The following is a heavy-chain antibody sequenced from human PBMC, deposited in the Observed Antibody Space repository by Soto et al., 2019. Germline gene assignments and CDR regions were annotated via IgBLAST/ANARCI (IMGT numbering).Heavy chain of an antibody. CDR2: INPANGVA. CDR3: ARGGGVGLDGSAAFDN. J-gene: IGHJ3*02. CDR1: GYTLTSHH. V-gene: IGHV1-46*01. D-gene: IGHD1-1*01. Sequence: QVHLVQSGAEVKKPGASMKVSCTASGYTLTSHHVHWVRQAPGRRLEWMGSINPANGVAQYTARFQGKVIMTRDTATSTVYMELRCLTSEDTAIFYCARGGGVGLDGSAAFDNWGQGTMVTVSS.